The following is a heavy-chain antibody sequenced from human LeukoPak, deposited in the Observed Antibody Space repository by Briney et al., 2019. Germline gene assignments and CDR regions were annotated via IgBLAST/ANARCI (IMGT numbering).Heavy chain of an antibody. V-gene: IGHV1-46*01. Sequence: ASVKVSCKASGYTLTSYYIHWMRQAPGQGLEWMGIINPSGGSTSYAQKFQGRVTMTRDTSTSTVYMELSSLRSEDTAVYYCARGVATVSFDYWGQGTLVTVSS. CDR3: ARGVATVSFDY. CDR2: INPSGGST. J-gene: IGHJ4*02. CDR1: GYTLTSYY. D-gene: IGHD5-12*01.